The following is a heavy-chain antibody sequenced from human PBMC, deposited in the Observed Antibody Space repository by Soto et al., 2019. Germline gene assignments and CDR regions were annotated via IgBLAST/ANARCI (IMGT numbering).Heavy chain of an antibody. V-gene: IGHV3-21*01. CDR2: ISSSSSYI. J-gene: IGHJ4*02. Sequence: NPGGSLRLSCAASGFTFSSYSMNWVRQAPGKGLEWVSSISSSSSYIYYADSVKGRFTISRDNAKNSLYLQMNSLRAEDTAVYYCARPLGQWPYGARDYWGQGTLVTVSS. CDR1: GFTFSSYS. CDR3: ARPLGQWPYGARDY. D-gene: IGHD6-19*01.